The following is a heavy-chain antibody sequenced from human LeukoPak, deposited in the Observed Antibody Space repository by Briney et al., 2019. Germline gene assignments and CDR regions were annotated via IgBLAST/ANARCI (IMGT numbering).Heavy chain of an antibody. D-gene: IGHD1-26*01. CDR1: GGTFSSYA. Sequence: SVKVSCKASGGTFSSYAISWVRQAPGQGLEWMGGIIPIFGTANYAQKFQGRVTITADESTSTAYMELSSLRSEDTAVYYCARGWELLQIAFDIWGQGTMVTVSS. CDR2: IIPIFGTA. V-gene: IGHV1-69*13. J-gene: IGHJ3*02. CDR3: ARGWELLQIAFDI.